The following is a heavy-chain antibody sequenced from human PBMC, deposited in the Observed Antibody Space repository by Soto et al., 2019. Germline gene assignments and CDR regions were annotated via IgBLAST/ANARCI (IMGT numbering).Heavy chain of an antibody. CDR1: GGSISSYY. CDR3: ARARVEMAFDY. CDR2: IYYSGST. V-gene: IGHV4-59*01. Sequence: SETLSLTCTVSGGSISSYYWSWIRQPPGKGLEWIGYIYYSGSTNYNPSFKSRVTISVDTSKNQFSLKLSSVTAADTAVYYCARARVEMAFDYWGQGTLVTVSS. J-gene: IGHJ4*02.